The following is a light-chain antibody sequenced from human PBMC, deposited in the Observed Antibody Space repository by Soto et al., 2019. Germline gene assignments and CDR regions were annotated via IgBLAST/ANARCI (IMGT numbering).Light chain of an antibody. V-gene: IGLV2-14*01. CDR3: ASYTISSTRV. J-gene: IGLJ3*02. CDR2: EVN. Sequence: QSALTQPASVSGSPGQSITISCTGSNSDVGAYNYVSWYQQHPGKAPKLIIYEVNNRPSGVSHRFSGSKSGNTASLTISGLRADDEADYYCASYTISSTRVFGGGTKVTVL. CDR1: NSDVGAYNY.